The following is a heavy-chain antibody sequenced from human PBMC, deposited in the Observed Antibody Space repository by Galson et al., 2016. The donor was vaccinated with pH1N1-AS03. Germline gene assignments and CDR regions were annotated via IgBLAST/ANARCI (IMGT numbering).Heavy chain of an antibody. CDR1: GITFRSCA. Sequence: SLRLSCAAPGITFRSCAMSWVRQAPGKGLEWVSAISGSGGSTYYADSVKGRFTISRDNSKNTLYLQMHSLRVEDTAVYYCAKETIEGYCSAGRFYTVHFARWGRGTLVTVSS. J-gene: IGHJ2*01. V-gene: IGHV3-23*01. D-gene: IGHD2-15*01. CDR2: ISGSGGST. CDR3: AKETIEGYCSAGRFYTVHFAR.